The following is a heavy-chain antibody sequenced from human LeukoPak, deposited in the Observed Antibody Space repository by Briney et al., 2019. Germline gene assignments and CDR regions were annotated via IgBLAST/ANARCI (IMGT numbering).Heavy chain of an antibody. CDR3: ASYSVSHYLKP. J-gene: IGHJ5*02. Sequence: TGWSQGVDRVPLEWKCSNYGKCLVLEAPRKIQLWVSRVNGDGSTTTYADSVKGRFTISRDNAKNTLYLQMNSLRAEDTAVYYCASYSVSHYLKPWVQGTLVTVSS. CDR1: EWKCSNYG. D-gene: IGHD1-26*01. V-gene: IGHV3-74*01. CDR2: VNGDGSTT.